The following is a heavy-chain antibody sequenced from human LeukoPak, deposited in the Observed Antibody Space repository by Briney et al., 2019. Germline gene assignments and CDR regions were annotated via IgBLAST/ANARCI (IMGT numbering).Heavy chain of an antibody. D-gene: IGHD2-2*01. CDR2: IRYDGSNK. Sequence: GGSLSLSCAASGFTFSSFGMHWVRQATGKGLEWVAFIRYDGSNKYYADSVKGRFTISRDNSKNTLYLQMNSLRAEDTAVYYCAKDRGDKLIVVAPAADYWGQGTLVTVSS. V-gene: IGHV3-30*02. CDR3: AKDRGDKLIVVAPAADY. J-gene: IGHJ4*02. CDR1: GFTFSSFG.